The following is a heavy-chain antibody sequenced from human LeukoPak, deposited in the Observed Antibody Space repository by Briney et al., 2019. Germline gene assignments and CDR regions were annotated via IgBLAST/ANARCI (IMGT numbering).Heavy chain of an antibody. J-gene: IGHJ3*02. D-gene: IGHD3-22*01. CDR1: GYSLTDYH. CDR3: ARPVRMIHAIDALDI. CDR2: INPKNGDT. Sequence: ASVKVSCKASGYSLTDYHIHWVRQAPGQGLEWMGCINPKNGDTNYPQKFRGRVTMSRDTSVNTAYMELSRLGSDDTAMYFCARPVRMIHAIDALDIWGQGTMVTVSS. V-gene: IGHV1-2*02.